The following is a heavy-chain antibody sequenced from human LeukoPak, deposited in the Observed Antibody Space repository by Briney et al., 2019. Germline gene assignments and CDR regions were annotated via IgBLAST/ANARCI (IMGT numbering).Heavy chain of an antibody. J-gene: IGHJ3*02. CDR2: TYYRSKWYN. D-gene: IGHD3-22*01. CDR1: GDSVSSSSAA. CDR3: ARAIDDSSGDAFDI. V-gene: IGHV6-1*01. Sequence: SQTLSLTCAISGDSVSSSSAAWNWIRQSPSRGLEWLGRTYYRSKWYNDYAVSVKSRITINPDTSKNQFSLQLNSVAPEDTAVYYCARAIDDSSGDAFDIWGQGTMVTVSS.